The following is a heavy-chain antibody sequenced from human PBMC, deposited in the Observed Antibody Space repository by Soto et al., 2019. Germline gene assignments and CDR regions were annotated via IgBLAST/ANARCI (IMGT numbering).Heavy chain of an antibody. CDR1: GGAFSSYT. CDR2: IIPILGIA. V-gene: IGHV1-69*02. J-gene: IGHJ6*03. Sequence: GASVKVSCKASGGAFSSYTISWVRQAPGQGLEWMGRIIPILGIANYAQKFQGRVTITADKSTSTAYMELSSLRSEDTAVYYCARNLFSLPYMDVWGKGTTVTVSS. CDR3: ARNLFSLPYMDV.